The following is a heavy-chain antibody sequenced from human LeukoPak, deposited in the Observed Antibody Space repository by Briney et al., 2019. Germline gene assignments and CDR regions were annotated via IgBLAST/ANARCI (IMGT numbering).Heavy chain of an antibody. D-gene: IGHD3-10*01. Sequence: ASVKVSCKASGYTFTSYDINWVRQATGQGLKWMGWMNPNSGNTGYAQKFQGRVTMTSNTSISTAYMELSSLRSDDTAVYYCARTKSSITMVRGVILSYYYYMDVWGKGTTVTVSS. J-gene: IGHJ6*03. CDR2: MNPNSGNT. V-gene: IGHV1-8*01. CDR3: ARTKSSITMVRGVILSYYYYMDV. CDR1: GYTFTSYD.